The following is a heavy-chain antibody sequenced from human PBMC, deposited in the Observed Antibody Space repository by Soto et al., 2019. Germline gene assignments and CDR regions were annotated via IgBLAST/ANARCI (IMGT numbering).Heavy chain of an antibody. J-gene: IGHJ3*02. CDR3: ARDQFSIVATPGDAFDI. CDR2: ISAYNGNT. D-gene: IGHD5-12*01. CDR1: GYTFTSYG. Sequence: ASVKVSFKASGYTFTSYGISWVRQAPGQGLEWMGWISAYNGNTNYAQKLQGRVTMTTDTSTSTAYMELRSLRSDDTAVYYCARDQFSIVATPGDAFDIWGQGTMVTVSS. V-gene: IGHV1-18*01.